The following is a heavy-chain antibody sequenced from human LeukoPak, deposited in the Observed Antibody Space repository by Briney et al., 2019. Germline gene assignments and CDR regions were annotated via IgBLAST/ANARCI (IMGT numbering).Heavy chain of an antibody. Sequence: SETLSLTCAVYGGSFSGYYWSWIRQPPGKGLEWIGEINHSGSTNYNPSLKSRVTISVDTSKSQFSLKLSSVTAADTAVYYCARGSLGYLVPFQHWGQGTLVTVSS. J-gene: IGHJ1*01. V-gene: IGHV4-34*01. CDR2: INHSGST. D-gene: IGHD6-6*01. CDR3: ARGSLGYLVPFQH. CDR1: GGSFSGYY.